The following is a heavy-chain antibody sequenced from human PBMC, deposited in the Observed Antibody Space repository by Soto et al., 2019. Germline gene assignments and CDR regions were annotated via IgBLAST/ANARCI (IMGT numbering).Heavy chain of an antibody. V-gene: IGHV5-51*01. CDR2: IYPGDSDT. CDR3: ARQGSSWITGMDV. Sequence: GESLKISCKGSGYSFTSYWIGWVRQMPGKGLEWMGIIYPGDSDTRYSPSLQGQVSISADKSISTAYLQWSSLKASDTAMYYCARQGSSWITGMDVWGQGTTVTVSS. J-gene: IGHJ6*02. D-gene: IGHD6-13*01. CDR1: GYSFTSYW.